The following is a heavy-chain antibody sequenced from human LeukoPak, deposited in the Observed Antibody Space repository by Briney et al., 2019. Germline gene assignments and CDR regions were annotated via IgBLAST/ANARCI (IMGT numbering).Heavy chain of an antibody. Sequence: SETLSLTCTVSGSSISNYYWSWIRQPAGKGLEWIGRIYTSGSTNYNPSLKSRLTMSVDTSKNQFSLKLNSVTAADTAVYYCARDRIVGAPGAYYYYMDVWGKGTTVTVSS. V-gene: IGHV4-4*07. D-gene: IGHD1-26*01. J-gene: IGHJ6*03. CDR2: IYTSGST. CDR3: ARDRIVGAPGAYYYYMDV. CDR1: GSSISNYY.